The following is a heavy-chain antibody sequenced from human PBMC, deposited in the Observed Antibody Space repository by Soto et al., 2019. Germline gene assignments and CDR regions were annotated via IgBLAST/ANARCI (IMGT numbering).Heavy chain of an antibody. CDR3: ATDQALGAPAVRDVSAYYYYGMDV. Sequence: QVQLVQSGAEVKKPGSSVKVSCKASGGTFSSYAISWVRQAPGQGLEWMGGIIPIFGTANYAQKFQGRVTITADESTSTAYMELSSLRSEDTAVYYCATDQALGAPAVRDVSAYYYYGMDVWGQGTTVTVSS. J-gene: IGHJ6*02. CDR2: IIPIFGTA. CDR1: GGTFSSYA. D-gene: IGHD3-10*01. V-gene: IGHV1-69*01.